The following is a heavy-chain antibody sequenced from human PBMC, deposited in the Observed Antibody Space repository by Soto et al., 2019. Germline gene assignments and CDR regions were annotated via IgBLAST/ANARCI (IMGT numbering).Heavy chain of an antibody. CDR1: GFTFSSYA. D-gene: IGHD3-10*01. CDR2: ISYDGSNK. Sequence: GGSLRLSCAASGFTFSSYAMHWVRQAPGKGLEWVAVISYDGSNKYYADSVKGRFTISRDNSKNTLYLQMNSLRAEDTAVYYCAREGGSGSYGVMNYWGQGT. J-gene: IGHJ4*02. V-gene: IGHV3-30-3*01. CDR3: AREGGSGSYGVMNY.